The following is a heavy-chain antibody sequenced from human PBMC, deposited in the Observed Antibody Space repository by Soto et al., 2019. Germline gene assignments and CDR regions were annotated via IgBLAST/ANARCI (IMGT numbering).Heavy chain of an antibody. D-gene: IGHD2-2*01. Sequence: SETLSLTCAVYGGSFSGYYWSWIRQPPGKGLEWIGEINHSGSTNYNPSLKSRVTISVDTSKIQFSLKLSSVTAADTAVYYCAPAPYCSSTSCYARAFDYWGQGTLVTVSS. V-gene: IGHV4-34*01. CDR2: INHSGST. J-gene: IGHJ4*02. CDR3: APAPYCSSTSCYARAFDY. CDR1: GGSFSGYY.